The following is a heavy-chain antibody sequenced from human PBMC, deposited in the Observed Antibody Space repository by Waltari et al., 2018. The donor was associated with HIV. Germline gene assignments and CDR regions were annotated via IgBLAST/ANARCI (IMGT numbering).Heavy chain of an antibody. CDR3: ARARGYSYGYEDY. CDR2: ISNSGNTI. D-gene: IGHD5-18*01. J-gene: IGHJ4*02. CDR1: GFSFSSYS. Sequence: EVQLVESGGDLVQPGGSLRLSCAASGFSFSSYSMNRVRQAPGKGLEWISYISNSGNTIDYADSVKGRFTISRDNAKNSLSLQMHSLRAEDTAVYYCARARGYSYGYEDYWGQGALVTVSS. V-gene: IGHV3-48*04.